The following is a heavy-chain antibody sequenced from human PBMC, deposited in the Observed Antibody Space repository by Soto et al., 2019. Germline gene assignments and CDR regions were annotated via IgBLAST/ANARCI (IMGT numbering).Heavy chain of an antibody. V-gene: IGHV4-30-4*01. D-gene: IGHD3-10*01. CDR3: ARGSTYYGLGI. CDR2: IYYSGNT. Sequence: QVQLQESGPGLVKPSQTLSLTCSVSGGSMSSGDYYWSWIRQPPGKGLEWIGYIYYSGNTFYSPSLESRVTLSADTSKNKFSLSLKSVTAADTAVYYCARGSTYYGLGIWGQGTLVTVSS. J-gene: IGHJ4*02. CDR1: GGSMSSGDYY.